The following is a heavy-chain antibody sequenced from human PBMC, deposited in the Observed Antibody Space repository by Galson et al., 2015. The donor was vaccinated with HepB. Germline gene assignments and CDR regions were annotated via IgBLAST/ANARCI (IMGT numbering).Heavy chain of an antibody. CDR3: ARRFYGMDV. CDR1: GGSISSYY. J-gene: IGHJ6*02. CDR2: IYYSGST. Sequence: SETLSLTCTVSGGSISSYYWSWIRQPPGKGLEWIGYIYYSGSTNYNPSLKSRVTISVDTSKNQFSLKLSSVTAADTAVYYCARRFYGMDVWGQGTTVTVSS. V-gene: IGHV4-59*01.